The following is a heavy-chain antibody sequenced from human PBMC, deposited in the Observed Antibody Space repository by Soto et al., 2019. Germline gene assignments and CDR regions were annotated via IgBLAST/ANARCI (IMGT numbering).Heavy chain of an antibody. CDR1: GASISSSNW. CDR3: ARLTNITIFGVVIIGGFYFDY. D-gene: IGHD3-3*01. CDR2: IYHSGST. V-gene: IGHV4-4*02. Sequence: PSETLSLTCAVSGASISSSNWWSWVRQPPGKGLEWIGEIYHSGSTNYNPSLKSRVTISVDKSKNQFSLKLSSVTAADTAVYYCARLTNITIFGVVIIGGFYFDYWGQGTLVTVSS. J-gene: IGHJ4*02.